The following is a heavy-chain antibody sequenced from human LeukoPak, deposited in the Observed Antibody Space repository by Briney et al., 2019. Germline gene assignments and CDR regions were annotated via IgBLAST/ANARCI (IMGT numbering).Heavy chain of an antibody. Sequence: GESLKISCKGFGYTFSNYWIAWVRQMPGKGLEWMGIIYPGDSDARYSPSFQGQVTISADKSISTAYLQWSSLKASDTAMYYCARHEGNSGYYFDYWGQGTLVTVSS. D-gene: IGHD4-23*01. CDR3: ARHEGNSGYYFDY. V-gene: IGHV5-51*01. CDR2: IYPGDSDA. CDR1: GYTFSNYW. J-gene: IGHJ4*02.